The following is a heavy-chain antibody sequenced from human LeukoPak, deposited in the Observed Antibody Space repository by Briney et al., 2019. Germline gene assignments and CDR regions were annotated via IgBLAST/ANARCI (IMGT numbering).Heavy chain of an antibody. CDR1: GGSFSGYY. Sequence: SETLSLTCAVYGGSFSGYYWSWIRQPPGKGLEWIGEINHSGSTNYNPSLKSRVTISVDTSKNQFSLKLGSVAAADTAVYYCARDLTEYSSSYYYFDYWGQGTLVTVSS. CDR2: INHSGST. J-gene: IGHJ4*02. V-gene: IGHV4-34*01. D-gene: IGHD6-6*01. CDR3: ARDLTEYSSSYYYFDY.